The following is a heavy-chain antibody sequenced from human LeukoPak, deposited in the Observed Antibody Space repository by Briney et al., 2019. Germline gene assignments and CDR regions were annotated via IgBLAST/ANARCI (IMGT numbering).Heavy chain of an antibody. CDR1: GYSFTSYW. J-gene: IGHJ4*02. CDR3: ARPREVRASIPYYFAY. CDR2: IYPGDSDT. V-gene: IGHV5-51*01. Sequence: GESLKISCTGSGYSFTSYWIGWVRQMPGKGLEWMGIIYPGDSDTRYTPSFQGQVTISADKSISTAYLQWSSLKGSDTAMYYCARPREVRASIPYYFAYWAREPWSPSPQ. D-gene: IGHD2-2*01.